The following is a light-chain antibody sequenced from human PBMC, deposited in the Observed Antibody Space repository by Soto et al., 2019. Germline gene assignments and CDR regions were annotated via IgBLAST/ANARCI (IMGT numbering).Light chain of an antibody. CDR2: GAS. V-gene: IGKV3-20*01. CDR1: QSVSSNY. Sequence: EILLTQSPGTLSLSPGERATLACRASQSVSSNYVAWYQQKPGQAPRLLIHGASTRASGIPDRFSGSGSGADFTLTISRREPEDFAGYYCQLYGSSPRFTFGPGTRVDIK. J-gene: IGKJ3*01. CDR3: QLYGSSPRFT.